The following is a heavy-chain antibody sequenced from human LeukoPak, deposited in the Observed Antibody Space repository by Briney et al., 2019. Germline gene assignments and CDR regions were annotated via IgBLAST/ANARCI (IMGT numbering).Heavy chain of an antibody. V-gene: IGHV3-21*01. D-gene: IGHD2-2*01. Sequence: GGSLRLSCAASGFTFSSYSMNWVRQAPGKGLEWVSSISSSSSYIYYADSVKGRFTISRDNAKNSLYLQMNSLRAEGTAVYYCARTVIVVVPAASRYFDYWGQGTLVTVSS. CDR3: ARTVIVVVPAASRYFDY. CDR1: GFTFSSYS. CDR2: ISSSSSYI. J-gene: IGHJ4*02.